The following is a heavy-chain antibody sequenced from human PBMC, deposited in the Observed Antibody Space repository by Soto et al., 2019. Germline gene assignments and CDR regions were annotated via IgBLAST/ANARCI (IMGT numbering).Heavy chain of an antibody. CDR1: GGSISSYY. J-gene: IGHJ6*02. CDR2: IYYSGST. Sequence: SETLSLTCSVSGGSISSYYWSWIRQPPGKGLEWIGYIYYSGSTNYNPSLKSRVTISVDTSKNQFSLKLSSVTAADTAVYYCATSGYDKRSLYYYYGMDVWGQGTTVTVSS. D-gene: IGHD5-12*01. V-gene: IGHV4-59*01. CDR3: ATSGYDKRSLYYYYGMDV.